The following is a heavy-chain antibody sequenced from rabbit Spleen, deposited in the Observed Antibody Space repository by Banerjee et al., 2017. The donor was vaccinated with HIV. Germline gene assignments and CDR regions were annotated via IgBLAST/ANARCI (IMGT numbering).Heavy chain of an antibody. V-gene: IGHV1S40*01. J-gene: IGHJ6*01. CDR3: ARDTGTSFSSYGMDL. Sequence: QSLEESGGGLVQPEGSLTLTCKASGFSFSSSDYICWVRQAPGKGLEWISCIAGSSSGFTYFATWAKGRFTISKTSSTTVTLQMTSLTVADTATYFCARDTGTSFSSYGMDLWGPGTLVTVS. CDR1: GFSFSSSDY. D-gene: IGHD7-1*01. CDR2: IAGSSSGFT.